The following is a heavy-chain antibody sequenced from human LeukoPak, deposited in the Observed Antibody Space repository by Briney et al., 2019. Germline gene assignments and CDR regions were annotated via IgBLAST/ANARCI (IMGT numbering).Heavy chain of an antibody. CDR1: GFTFSNYR. V-gene: IGHV3-74*01. CDR2: ISPDEINT. CDR3: AKEDAGVFDY. Sequence: PGGSLRLSCAASGFTFSNYRMHWVRQGPGKGLVWVSRISPDEINTNYADSVKGRFTISRDNAKNALYLQMNSLRAEDTAVYYCAKEDAGVFDYWGQGTLVTVSS. J-gene: IGHJ4*02. D-gene: IGHD3-10*01.